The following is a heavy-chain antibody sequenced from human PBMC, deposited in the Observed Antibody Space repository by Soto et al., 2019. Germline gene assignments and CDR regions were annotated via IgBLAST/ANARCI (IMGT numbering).Heavy chain of an antibody. Sequence: SLRLSCAASGFPFSDSALHWVRQASGKGLEWVGRIRNKPNNYATSYAASVKGRFTISRDESKSTAYLQMNGLKSEDSAVYYCSRVGSTTYPFDSWGQGVLVTVSS. D-gene: IGHD1-1*01. J-gene: IGHJ4*02. V-gene: IGHV3-73*01. CDR3: SRVGSTTYPFDS. CDR1: GFPFSDSA. CDR2: IRNKPNNYAT.